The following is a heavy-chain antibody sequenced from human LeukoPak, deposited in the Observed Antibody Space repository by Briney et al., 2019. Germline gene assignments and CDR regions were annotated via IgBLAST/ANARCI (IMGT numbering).Heavy chain of an antibody. Sequence: GGSLRLSCAASGFTFSSYSMNWVRQAPGKGLEWVSSISTSSSYIYYADSVKGRFTISRDNAKNSLYLQMNSLRAEDTAVYYCARVSGTFGELYWGQGTLVTVSS. D-gene: IGHD3-10*01. J-gene: IGHJ4*02. CDR3: ARVSGTFGELY. V-gene: IGHV3-21*01. CDR2: ISTSSSYI. CDR1: GFTFSSYS.